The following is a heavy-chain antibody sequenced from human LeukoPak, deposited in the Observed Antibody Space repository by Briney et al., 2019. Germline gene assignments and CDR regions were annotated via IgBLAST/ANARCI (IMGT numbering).Heavy chain of an antibody. CDR2: IIPIFGTA. J-gene: IGHJ4*02. CDR1: GSTFSSYA. Sequence: SVKVSCKASGSTFSSYAISWVRQAPGQGLEWMGGIIPIFGTANYAQKFQGRVTITADESTSTAYMELSSLRSEDTAVYYCARVRAVAGTSSGYYFDYWGQGTLVTVSS. D-gene: IGHD6-19*01. CDR3: ARVRAVAGTSSGYYFDY. V-gene: IGHV1-69*13.